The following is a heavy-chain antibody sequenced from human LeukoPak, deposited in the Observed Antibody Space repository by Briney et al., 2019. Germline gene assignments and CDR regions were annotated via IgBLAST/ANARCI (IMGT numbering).Heavy chain of an antibody. Sequence: PGGSLRLSCAASGFTFSSYAMSWVRQAPGKGLEWVSAISGSGDNTYYADSVKGRFTISRDNAKNSLYLQMNSLRAEDMALYYCAKVATRYYDSSGYYSHYFDYWGQGTLVTVSS. CDR2: ISGSGDNT. D-gene: IGHD3-22*01. V-gene: IGHV3-23*01. CDR3: AKVATRYYDSSGYYSHYFDY. CDR1: GFTFSSYA. J-gene: IGHJ4*02.